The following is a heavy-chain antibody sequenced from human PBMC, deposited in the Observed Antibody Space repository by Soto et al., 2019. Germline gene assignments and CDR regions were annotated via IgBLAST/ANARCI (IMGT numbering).Heavy chain of an antibody. V-gene: IGHV1-18*04. CDR3: ARERYVASRHSHFDS. CDR2: TSTNNDDR. CDR1: GYRFSTYG. Sequence: ASVKVSCKASGYRFSTYGINWVRQAPGQGLEWMGWTSTNNDDRNYAQKFQGRVTFTTDTSTSPAYMELRSLISDDTAVYFCARERYVASRHSHFDSWGQGTQVTVSS. D-gene: IGHD6-6*01. J-gene: IGHJ4*02.